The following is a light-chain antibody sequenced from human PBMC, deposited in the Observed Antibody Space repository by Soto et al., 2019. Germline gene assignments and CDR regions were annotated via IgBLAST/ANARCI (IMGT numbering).Light chain of an antibody. J-gene: IGKJ1*01. CDR1: QSISSW. CDR3: QQYNSYSWT. Sequence: DIQMTQSPATLSSSPGERATISCRANQSISSWLAWYQQKPGKAPKLLIYDASSLESGVPSRFSGSGSGTEFTLTISSLQPDDFATYYCQQYNSYSWTFGQGTKVDI. CDR2: DAS. V-gene: IGKV1-5*01.